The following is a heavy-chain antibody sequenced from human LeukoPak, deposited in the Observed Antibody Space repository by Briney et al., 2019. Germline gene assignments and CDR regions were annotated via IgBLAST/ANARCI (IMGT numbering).Heavy chain of an antibody. CDR1: GGSISSGGYY. CDR2: IYHSGST. V-gene: IGHV4-30-2*01. J-gene: IGHJ3*02. CDR3: ASGIVGKAWGAFDI. Sequence: SETLPLTCTVSGGSISSGGYYWSWIRQPPGKGLEWIGYIYHSGSTYYNPSLKSRVTISVDRSKNQFSLKLSSVTAADTAVYYCASGIVGKAWGAFDIWGQGTMVTVSS. D-gene: IGHD1-26*01.